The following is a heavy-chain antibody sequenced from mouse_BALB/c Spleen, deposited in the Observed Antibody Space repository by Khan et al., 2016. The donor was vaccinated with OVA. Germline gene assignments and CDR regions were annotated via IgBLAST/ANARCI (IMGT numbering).Heavy chain of an antibody. D-gene: IGHD2-4*01. J-gene: IGHJ3*01. CDR2: IWSGGST. V-gene: IGHV2-2*03. Sequence: QVRLKQSGPGLVQPSQSLSITCTVSGFSLNYYGVHWVRQSPGKGLEWLGVIWSGGSTDYNAPFISRLSISKDNSKSQVFFKMNSLQSNDTAIYYCARNYDYDEGLAYWGQGTLVTVSA. CDR1: GFSLNYYG. CDR3: ARNYDYDEGLAY.